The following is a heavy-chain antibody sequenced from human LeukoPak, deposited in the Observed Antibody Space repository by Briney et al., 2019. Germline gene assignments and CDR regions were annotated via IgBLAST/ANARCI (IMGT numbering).Heavy chain of an antibody. J-gene: IGHJ5*02. CDR1: GGSMSRYY. D-gene: IGHD6-13*01. Sequence: SETLSLTCTISGGSMSRYYWSWIRQSPGKGLEWIGYIYYSGSTNYNPSLKSRVTISVDTSKNQFSLKLSSVTAADTAVYYCARWPSSSWYSNWFDPWGQGTLVTVSS. CDR2: IYYSGST. CDR3: ARWPSSSWYSNWFDP. V-gene: IGHV4-59*01.